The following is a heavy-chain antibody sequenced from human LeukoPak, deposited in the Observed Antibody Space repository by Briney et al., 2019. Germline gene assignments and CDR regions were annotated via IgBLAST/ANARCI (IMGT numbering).Heavy chain of an antibody. CDR1: GLTFSSYA. J-gene: IGHJ6*02. CDR2: ISGSGGST. Sequence: GGSLRLSCAASGLTFSSYAMSWVRQAPGKGLERVSAISGSGGSTYYADSVKGRFTISRDNSKTTLYLQMNSLRAEDTAVYYCAKDQVAAAGPAMDVWGQGTTVTVSS. V-gene: IGHV3-23*01. CDR3: AKDQVAAAGPAMDV. D-gene: IGHD6-13*01.